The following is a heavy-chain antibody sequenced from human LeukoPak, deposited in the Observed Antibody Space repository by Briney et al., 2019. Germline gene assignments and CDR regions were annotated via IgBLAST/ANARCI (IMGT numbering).Heavy chain of an antibody. CDR1: GGSISSYY. D-gene: IGHD3-22*01. CDR2: IYYSGST. Sequence: SETLSLTCTVSGGSISSYYWSWIRQPPGKGLEWIGYIYYSGSTNYNPSLKSRVTISVDTSKNQFSLKLSSATAADTAVYYCARGTYYYDSSGYSLFDYWGQGTLVTVSS. V-gene: IGHV4-59*01. CDR3: ARGTYYYDSSGYSLFDY. J-gene: IGHJ4*02.